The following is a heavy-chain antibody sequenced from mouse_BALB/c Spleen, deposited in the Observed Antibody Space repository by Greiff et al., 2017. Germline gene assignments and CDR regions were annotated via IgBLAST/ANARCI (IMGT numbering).Heavy chain of an antibody. D-gene: IGHD1-1*01. Sequence: QVQLQQSGAELVKPGASVKMSCKAFGYTFTTYPIAWMKQHHGKSLEWIGNFHPYKDDIKHNEKFKGKAKLTVKKSSSTVYLVLSRLTSDASAVYYGARLRRGYAMDYWGQGTSVTVSS. CDR2: FHPYKDDI. CDR3: ARLRRGYAMDY. CDR1: GYTFTTYP. J-gene: IGHJ4*01. V-gene: IGHV1-47*01.